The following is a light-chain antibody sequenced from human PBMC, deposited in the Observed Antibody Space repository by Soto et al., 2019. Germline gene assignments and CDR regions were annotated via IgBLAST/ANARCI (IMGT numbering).Light chain of an antibody. CDR3: AAWDAGVSGPA. J-gene: IGLJ2*01. CDR1: SSNIGSKY. V-gene: IGLV1-47*01. Sequence: QSVLSQPPSASGTPGQSVTISCSGSSSNIGSKYVYWYQQLPGTAPKLLMYRNNQRPSGVPDRFSGSKSGTSASLAISGLRSEDEADYYCAAWDAGVSGPAFGGGTKVTVL. CDR2: RNN.